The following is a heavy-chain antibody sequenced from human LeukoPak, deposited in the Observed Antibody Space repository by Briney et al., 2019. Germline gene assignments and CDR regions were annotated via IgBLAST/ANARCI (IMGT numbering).Heavy chain of an antibody. V-gene: IGHV3-15*01. Sequence: GGSLRLSCAASGFTFSNAWMSWVRQAPGEGLEWVGRIKSKTDGGTTDHAAPVKGRFTISRDDSKNTLYLQMNSLKTEDTAVYYCTTYYYDSSGYYPWGQGTLVTVSS. CDR3: TTYYYDSSGYYP. J-gene: IGHJ5*02. D-gene: IGHD3-22*01. CDR1: GFTFSNAW. CDR2: IKSKTDGGTT.